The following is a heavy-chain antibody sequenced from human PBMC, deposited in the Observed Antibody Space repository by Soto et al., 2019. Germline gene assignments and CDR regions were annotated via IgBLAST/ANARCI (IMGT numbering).Heavy chain of an antibody. V-gene: IGHV1-18*04. J-gene: IGHJ4*02. D-gene: IGHD1-26*01. CDR3: ARVRPPSGSSPYLSDY. Sequence: GASVKVSCKASGYTFTSDGISWVRQAPGQGLEWMGWISAYNGNTNYAQKLQGRVTMTTDTSTSTAYMELRSLRSDDTAVYYCARVRPPSGSSPYLSDYWGQGTLVTVSS. CDR2: ISAYNGNT. CDR1: GYTFTSDG.